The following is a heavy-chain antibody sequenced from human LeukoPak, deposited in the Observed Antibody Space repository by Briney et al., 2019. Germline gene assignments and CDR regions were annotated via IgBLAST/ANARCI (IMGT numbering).Heavy chain of an antibody. Sequence: GGSLRLSCAASGFTFSTYWMTWVRQAPGKGLEWVANIKEDGSEKYFVDSVKGRFTISRDNAKNSLYLQMNSLRVEDTAVYYCARDGNDILPFDFWGQGTLVTASS. D-gene: IGHD3-9*01. CDR1: GFTFSTYW. CDR3: ARDGNDILPFDF. CDR2: IKEDGSEK. J-gene: IGHJ4*02. V-gene: IGHV3-7*01.